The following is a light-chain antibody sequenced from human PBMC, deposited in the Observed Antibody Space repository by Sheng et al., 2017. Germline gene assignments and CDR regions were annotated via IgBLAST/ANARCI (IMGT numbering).Light chain of an antibody. J-gene: IGKJ2*01. CDR3: QQYDSSPKYT. CDR1: QSVSSN. Sequence: EIVMTQSPATLSVSPGERATVSCRASQSVSSNLAWYQQKPGQAPRLLIYDASTRATGVPVRFSGSGSETEFTLTISSLEPADFAVYYCQQYDSSPKYTFGQGTKLEIK. CDR2: DAS. V-gene: IGKV3-15*01.